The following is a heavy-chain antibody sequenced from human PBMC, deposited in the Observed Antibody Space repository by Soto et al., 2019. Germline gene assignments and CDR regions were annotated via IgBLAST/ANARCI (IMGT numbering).Heavy chain of an antibody. D-gene: IGHD2-15*01. CDR1: CYTFTSYG. Sequence: GASVKGSCKASCYTFTSYGIRWVRQAPGQGLEWMGWISAYNGNTNYAQKLQGRVTMTTDTSTSTAYMELRSLRSDDTAVYYCARAFVVVVAAMEGHWFDPWGQGTLVTVSS. CDR2: ISAYNGNT. CDR3: ARAFVVVVAAMEGHWFDP. V-gene: IGHV1-18*01. J-gene: IGHJ5*02.